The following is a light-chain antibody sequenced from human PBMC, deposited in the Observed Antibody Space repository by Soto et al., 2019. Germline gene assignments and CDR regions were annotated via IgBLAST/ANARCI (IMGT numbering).Light chain of an antibody. J-gene: IGKJ4*01. CDR3: QHYTNWPLT. CDR1: HDVTRR. V-gene: IGKV3-15*01. CDR2: DAS. Sequence: EIVMTQSPVTLSLSPGDTATLSCRASHDVTRRLAWYQVKHGQAPRLLIYDASTRATGLPARFSGTGSGTEFTLTISSLQSEDFAVYYCQHYTNWPLTFGGGTKVAI.